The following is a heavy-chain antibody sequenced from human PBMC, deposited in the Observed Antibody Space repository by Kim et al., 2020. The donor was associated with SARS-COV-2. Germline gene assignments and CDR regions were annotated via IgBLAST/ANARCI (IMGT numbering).Heavy chain of an antibody. CDR2: LYSGGDT. Sequence: GGSLRLSCAASGFSVSSSCMSWVRQAPGKGLEWVSVLYSGGDTYYAGSVRGRFTISRDSSKNTLYLQMNSLRADDTAIYYCARDHGDSYIAYSDFWGQGTLVTVSS. CDR3: ARDHGDSYIAYSDF. J-gene: IGHJ4*02. CDR1: GFSVSSSC. D-gene: IGHD2-15*01. V-gene: IGHV3-53*01.